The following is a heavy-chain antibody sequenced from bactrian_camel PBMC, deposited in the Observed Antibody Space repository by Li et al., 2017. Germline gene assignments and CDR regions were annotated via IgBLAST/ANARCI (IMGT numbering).Heavy chain of an antibody. CDR2: IGDRTT. CDR1: EPYAFYC. J-gene: IGHJ4*01. V-gene: IGHV3S54*01. Sequence: HVQLVESGGASVQTGGSLRLSCTPSEPYAFYCSAWFRQAPGKQREAVATIGDRTTTYVDSVKGRFTISQNHAENLLYLQMNDLKSEDTGTYYCVAEVGLCIDSFGWRREFGSWGPGTQVTVS. CDR3: VAEVGLCIDSFGWRREFGS. D-gene: IGHD1*01.